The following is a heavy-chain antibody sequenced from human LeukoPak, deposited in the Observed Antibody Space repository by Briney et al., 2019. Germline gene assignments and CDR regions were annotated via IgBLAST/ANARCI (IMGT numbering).Heavy chain of an antibody. V-gene: IGHV4-39*01. D-gene: IGHD3-3*01. J-gene: IGHJ3*02. Sequence: GSLRLSCAASGFTFSSYSMNWVRQPPGKGLEWIGSIFYNGSTYYKPSLKSRVTISGDMSKNQFSLTLTSVTAADTAVYYCARHGDFWSGYSIWGQGTMVTVS. CDR2: IFYNGST. CDR3: ARHGDFWSGYSI. CDR1: GFTFSSYSMN.